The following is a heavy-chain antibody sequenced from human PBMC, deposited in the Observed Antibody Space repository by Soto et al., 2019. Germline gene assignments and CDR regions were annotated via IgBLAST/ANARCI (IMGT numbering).Heavy chain of an antibody. J-gene: IGHJ6*02. D-gene: IGHD6-6*01. CDR2: IYPGDPDT. V-gene: IGHV5-51*01. CDR3: ARTRSFTLGFYYDGMDV. CDR1: AYSFASYL. Sequence: LXIACHCSAYSFASYLIGWVRQIPVKDLEWMGIIYPGDPDTRYSPSFQGQVTISADKSLRTAYLQWTSLKASDTALYYCARTRSFTLGFYYDGMDVWGQGTTVTVSS.